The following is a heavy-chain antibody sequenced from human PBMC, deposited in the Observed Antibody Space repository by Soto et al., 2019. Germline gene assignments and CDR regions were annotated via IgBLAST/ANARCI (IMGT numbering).Heavy chain of an antibody. CDR3: ARGSVDTATYYYYYMDV. D-gene: IGHD5-18*01. CDR2: IYSGGST. J-gene: IGHJ6*03. CDR1: GFTVSSNY. V-gene: IGHV3-66*01. Sequence: GGSLRLSCAASGFTVSSNYMSWVRQAPGKGLEWVSVIYSGGSTYYADSVKGRFTISRDNSKNTLYLQMNSLRAEDTAVYYCARGSVDTATYYYYYMDVWGKGTTVTVSS.